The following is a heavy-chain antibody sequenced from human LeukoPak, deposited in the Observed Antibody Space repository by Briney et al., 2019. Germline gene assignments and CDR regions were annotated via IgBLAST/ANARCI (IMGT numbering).Heavy chain of an antibody. V-gene: IGHV3-48*01. D-gene: IGHD1-14*01. CDR3: ARDKNPDV. Sequence: QPGGSLRLSCAASGFTFSSYSMSWVRQAPGKGLEWVSYISSSSSFIHYADSVKGRFTISRDNAKNSLYLQMNSLRAEDTAVYYCARDKNPDVWGKGTTVTVSS. J-gene: IGHJ6*04. CDR1: GFTFSSYS. CDR2: ISSSSSFI.